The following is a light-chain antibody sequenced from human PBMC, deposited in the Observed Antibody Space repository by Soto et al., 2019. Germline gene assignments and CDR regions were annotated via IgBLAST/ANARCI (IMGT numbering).Light chain of an antibody. CDR1: QSISSSY. V-gene: IGKV3-20*01. Sequence: EIVLTQSPGALSLSPGERATLSCRASQSISSSYLAWYQQKPGQAPRLLIYGASSRATGIPDRFSGSGSGKDFTLTISSLEPEDFGVYYCHQYGSSQGTFGQGTKGAIK. CDR3: HQYGSSQGT. J-gene: IGKJ1*01. CDR2: GAS.